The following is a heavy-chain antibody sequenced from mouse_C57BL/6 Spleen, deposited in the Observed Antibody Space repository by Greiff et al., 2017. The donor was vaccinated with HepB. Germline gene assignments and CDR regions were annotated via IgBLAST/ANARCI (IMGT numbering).Heavy chain of an antibody. CDR1: GFTFSDYG. CDR2: ISSGSSTI. CDR3: ARRGYGSSLAMDY. Sequence: EVQLQESGGGLVKPGGSLKLSCAASGFTFSDYGMHWVRQAPEKGLEWVAYISSGSSTIYYADTVKGRFTISRDNAKNTLFLQMTSLRSEDTDMFYCARRGYGSSLAMDYWGQGTSVTVSS. D-gene: IGHD1-1*01. J-gene: IGHJ4*01. V-gene: IGHV5-17*01.